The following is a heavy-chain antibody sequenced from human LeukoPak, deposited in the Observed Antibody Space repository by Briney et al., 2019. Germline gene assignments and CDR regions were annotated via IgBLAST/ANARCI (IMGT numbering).Heavy chain of an antibody. D-gene: IGHD6-19*01. CDR1: GYTFTSYG. CDR2: ISAYNGNT. J-gene: IGHJ2*01. CDR3: ARGRGGWYLDWYFDL. V-gene: IGHV1-18*01. Sequence: ASVKVSCKASGYTFTSYGFSWVRQAPGQGLEWMGWISAYNGNTNYAQNLQGRVTMTTDTSTNTAYMELRSLRSDDTAVYYCARGRGGWYLDWYFDLWGRGTLVTVSS.